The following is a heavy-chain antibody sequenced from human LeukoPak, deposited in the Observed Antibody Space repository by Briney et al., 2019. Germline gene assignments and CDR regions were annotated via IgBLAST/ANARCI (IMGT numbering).Heavy chain of an antibody. Sequence: GGSLTLSCAVYTPTVSTKYMRWVRQSPGKGLEWGSVIYSGGSTYYADAVKGQFTISRDNSKNALYLQMKSLRAEDTAVYYCARTDETAPAEDFQHWGQGTLVTVSS. CDR2: IYSGGST. V-gene: IGHV3-53*01. CDR1: TPTVSTKY. CDR3: ARTDETAPAEDFQH. D-gene: IGHD2-21*02. J-gene: IGHJ1*01.